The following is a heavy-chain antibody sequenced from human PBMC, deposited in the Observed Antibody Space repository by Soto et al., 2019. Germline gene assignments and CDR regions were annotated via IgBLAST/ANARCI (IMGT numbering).Heavy chain of an antibody. D-gene: IGHD6-19*01. Sequence: GGSLRLSCAASGFTVSSNYMSWVRQAPGKGLEWVSVIYSGGSTYYADSGKGRFTISSDNSKNTLYLQMNSLRAEDTAVYYCARAKKEQWLVRRLDAFDIWGQGTMVTVSS. CDR1: GFTVSSNY. CDR3: ARAKKEQWLVRRLDAFDI. CDR2: IYSGGST. J-gene: IGHJ3*02. V-gene: IGHV3-66*01.